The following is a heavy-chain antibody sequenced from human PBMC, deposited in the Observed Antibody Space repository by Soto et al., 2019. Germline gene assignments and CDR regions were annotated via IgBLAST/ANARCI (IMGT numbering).Heavy chain of an antibody. D-gene: IGHD3-10*01. CDR2: IIPIFGTA. Sequence: ASVKVSCKASGGTFSSYAISWVRQAPGQGLEWMGGIIPIFGTANYAQKLQGRVTMTTETSTSTAYMELRSLRSDDTAVYYCAGSGSYYAPFDYWGQGTLVTVSS. CDR1: GGTFSSYA. V-gene: IGHV1-69*05. J-gene: IGHJ4*02. CDR3: AGSGSYYAPFDY.